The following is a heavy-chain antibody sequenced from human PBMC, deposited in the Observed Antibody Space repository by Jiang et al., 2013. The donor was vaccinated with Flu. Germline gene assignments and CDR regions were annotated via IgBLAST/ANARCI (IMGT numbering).Heavy chain of an antibody. CDR3: ARQEDRSGSYHFDY. CDR2: IYYSGST. Sequence: GPGLVKPSETLSLTCTVSGGSISSYYWSWIRQPPGKGLEWIGYIYYSGSTNYNPSLKSRVTISVDTSKNQFSLKLSSVTAADTAVYYCARQEDRSGSYHFDYWGPGNPGHRLL. V-gene: IGHV4-59*01. CDR1: GGSISSYY. D-gene: IGHD1-26*01. J-gene: IGHJ4*02.